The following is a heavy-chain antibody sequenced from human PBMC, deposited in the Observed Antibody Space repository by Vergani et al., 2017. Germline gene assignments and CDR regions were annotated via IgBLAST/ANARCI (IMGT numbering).Heavy chain of an antibody. CDR3: AREEELEDGDYGRVVVFDY. Sequence: QLQLQESGPGLVKPSETLSLTCTVSGGSISSSSYYWGWIRQPPGKGLEWIGSIYYSGSTYYNPSLKSRVTISVDTSKNQFSLKLSSVTAADTAVYYCAREEELEDGDYGRVVVFDYWGQGTLVTVSS. CDR2: IYYSGST. J-gene: IGHJ4*02. CDR1: GGSISSSSYY. V-gene: IGHV4-39*02. D-gene: IGHD4-17*01.